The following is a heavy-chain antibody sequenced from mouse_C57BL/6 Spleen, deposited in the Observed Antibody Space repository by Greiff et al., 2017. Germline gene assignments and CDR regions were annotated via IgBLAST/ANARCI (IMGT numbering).Heavy chain of an antibody. J-gene: IGHJ4*01. Sequence: EVQRVESGGGLVKPGGSLKLSCAASGFTFSSYAMSWVRQTPEKRLEWVATISDGGSYTYYPDNVKGRFTISRDNAKNNLYLQMSHLKSEDTAMYYCARDRGDSSGRYAMDYWGQGTSVTVSS. CDR2: ISDGGSYT. D-gene: IGHD3-2*02. V-gene: IGHV5-4*01. CDR3: ARDRGDSSGRYAMDY. CDR1: GFTFSSYA.